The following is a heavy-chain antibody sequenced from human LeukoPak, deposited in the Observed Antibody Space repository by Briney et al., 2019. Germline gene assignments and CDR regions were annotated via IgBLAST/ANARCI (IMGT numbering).Heavy chain of an antibody. V-gene: IGHV1-3*01. D-gene: IGHD5-24*01. Sequence: ASVKVSCKASGYTFTSYAMHWVRQAPGQRLEWMGWINAGNGNTKYSQKFQGRVTITRDTSASTAYMELSSLGSEDTAVYYCARDFRPLEMATITGFDYWGQGTLVTVSS. CDR1: GYTFTSYA. J-gene: IGHJ4*02. CDR3: ARDFRPLEMATITGFDY. CDR2: INAGNGNT.